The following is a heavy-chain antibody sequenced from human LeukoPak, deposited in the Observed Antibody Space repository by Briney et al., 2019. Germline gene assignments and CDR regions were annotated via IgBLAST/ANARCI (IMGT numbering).Heavy chain of an antibody. CDR1: GYTFTSYG. CDR2: ISAYNGNT. CDR3: ARDRGYGDYAVLIDY. Sequence: ASVKVSCKASGYTFTSYGISWVRQAPGQGLEWMGWISAYNGNTNYAQKLQGRVTMTTDTSTSTAYMELRSLRSDDTAVYYCARDRGYGDYAVLIDYWGQGTLVTVSS. V-gene: IGHV1-18*01. D-gene: IGHD4-17*01. J-gene: IGHJ4*02.